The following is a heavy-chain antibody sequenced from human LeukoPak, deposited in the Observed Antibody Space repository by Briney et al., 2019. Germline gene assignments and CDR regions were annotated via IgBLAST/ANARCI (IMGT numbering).Heavy chain of an antibody. CDR1: GFTFSSCA. Sequence: PGGSLRLSCAASGFTFSSCAMSWVRQAPGKGLEWVSAISGSGGSTYYADSVKGRFTISRDNSKNTLYLQMNSLRAEDTAVYYCAKDPHYGDSTHGYYYYYMDVWGKGTTVTVSS. D-gene: IGHD4-17*01. J-gene: IGHJ6*03. V-gene: IGHV3-23*01. CDR3: AKDPHYGDSTHGYYYYYMDV. CDR2: ISGSGGST.